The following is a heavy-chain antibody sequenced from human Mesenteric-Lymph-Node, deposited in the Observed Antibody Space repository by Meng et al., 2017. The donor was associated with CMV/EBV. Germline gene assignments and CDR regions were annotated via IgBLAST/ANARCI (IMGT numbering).Heavy chain of an antibody. CDR3: ARDNVNPEGFDP. CDR1: GYTFTDFY. CDR2: INPNSGVS. J-gene: IGHJ5*02. V-gene: IGHV1-2*06. D-gene: IGHD2/OR15-2a*01. Sequence: QVQLVQSRAEVGKPGPPGMVPCKASGYTFTDFYIQWVRQAPGQGLEWMGRINPNSGVSNSAQNFQGRVTMTRDTSISTAYMGRGRLTSDDTAVYYCARDNVNPEGFDPWGQGTLVTVSS.